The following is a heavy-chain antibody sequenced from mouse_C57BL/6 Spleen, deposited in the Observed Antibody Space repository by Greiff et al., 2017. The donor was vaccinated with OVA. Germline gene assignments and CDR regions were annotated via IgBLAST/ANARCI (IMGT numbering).Heavy chain of an antibody. CDR2: IEPSDSYT. J-gene: IGHJ2*01. D-gene: IGHD3-3*01. CDR1: GYTFTSYW. CDR3: ARLGGTGGYFDY. V-gene: IGHV1-50*01. Sequence: VQLQQPGAELVKPGASVTLSCKASGYTFTSYWMQWVKQRPGQGLEWIGEIEPSDSYTNYNQKFKGKATLTVDTSSSTAYMQLSSRTSEDSAVYYCARLGGTGGYFDYWGQGTTLTVSS.